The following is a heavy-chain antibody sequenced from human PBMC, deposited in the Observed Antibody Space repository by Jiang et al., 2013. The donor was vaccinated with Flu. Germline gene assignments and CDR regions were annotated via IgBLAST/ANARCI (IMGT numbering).Heavy chain of an antibody. CDR3: ARAYSYGPPGY. Sequence: ARLLKPSETLSLTCAVYGGSFSGYYWSWIRQPPGKGLEWIGEINHSGSTNYNPSLKSRVTISVDTSKNQFSLKLSSVTAADTAVYYCARAYSYGPPGYWGQGTLVTVSS. CDR2: INHSGST. CDR1: GGSFSGYY. V-gene: IGHV4-34*01. D-gene: IGHD5-18*01. J-gene: IGHJ4*02.